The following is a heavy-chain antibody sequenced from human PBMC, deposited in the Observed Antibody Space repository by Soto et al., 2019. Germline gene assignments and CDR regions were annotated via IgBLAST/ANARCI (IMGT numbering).Heavy chain of an antibody. CDR1: GYSFTSYW. J-gene: IGHJ6*02. V-gene: IGHV5-51*01. Sequence: PGESLKISCQGSGYSFTSYWIGWVRQMPGKGLECMGIIYPGDSDTRYSPSFQGQVTISADKSISTAYLQWSSLKASDTAMYYCARTAAAGKYYYAMGVWGQGTTVTVSS. CDR2: IYPGDSDT. D-gene: IGHD6-13*01. CDR3: ARTAAAGKYYYAMGV.